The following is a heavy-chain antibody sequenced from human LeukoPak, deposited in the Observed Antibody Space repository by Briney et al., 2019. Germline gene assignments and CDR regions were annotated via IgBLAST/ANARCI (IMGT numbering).Heavy chain of an antibody. Sequence: PGGSLRLSCAASGFTLSNPWMSWVRQAPGKGLEWVANIKQDGSEKYYVDSVKGRFSISRDNAKNSLYLQMNSLRAEDTAVYYCARMVRLDYWGQGTLVTVSS. CDR3: ARMVRLDY. CDR1: GFTLSNPW. J-gene: IGHJ4*02. V-gene: IGHV3-7*02. CDR2: IKQDGSEK. D-gene: IGHD3-10*01.